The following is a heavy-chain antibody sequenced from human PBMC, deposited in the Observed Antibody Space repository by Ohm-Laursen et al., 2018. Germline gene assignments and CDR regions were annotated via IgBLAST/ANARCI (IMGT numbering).Heavy chain of an antibody. V-gene: IGHV3-23*01. D-gene: IGHD3-16*01. J-gene: IGHJ4*02. Sequence: SLRLSCAASGFTFNTYAMHWVRQAPGKGLEWVSAISAGGGNTYYADSVKGRFTISRDNAKNSLYLQMNSLRAEDTAVYHCARDPVRGLTDYWGQGTLVTVSS. CDR1: GFTFNTYA. CDR3: ARDPVRGLTDY. CDR2: ISAGGGNT.